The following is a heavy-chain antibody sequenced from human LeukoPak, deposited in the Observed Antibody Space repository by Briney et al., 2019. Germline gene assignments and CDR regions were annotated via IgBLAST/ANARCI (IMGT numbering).Heavy chain of an antibody. CDR2: IYYSGST. CDR1: GGSISSYY. V-gene: IGHV4-59*12. CDR3: ARENSGSYFEGYYYYYYMDV. J-gene: IGHJ6*03. D-gene: IGHD1-26*01. Sequence: SETLSLTCTVSGGSISSYYWSWIRQPPGKGLEWIGYIYYSGSTNYNPSLKSRVTISVDKSKNQFSLKLSSVTAADTAVYYCARENSGSYFEGYYYYYYMDVWGKGTTVTVSS.